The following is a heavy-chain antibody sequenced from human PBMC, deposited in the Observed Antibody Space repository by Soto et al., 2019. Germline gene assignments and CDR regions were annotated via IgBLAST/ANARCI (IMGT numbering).Heavy chain of an antibody. CDR3: ARGPGCYFDC. CDR2: ISSNGGST. D-gene: IGHD1-1*01. V-gene: IGHV3-64*01. CDR1: GFTFSSYA. J-gene: IGHJ4*02. Sequence: EVQLVESGGGLVQPGGPLRLPCAASGFTFSSYAMHWVRQAPGKGLEYVSAISSNGGSTYYANSVKGRFTISRDNSKNTLFLQLGNMRADEMAVYSCARGPGCYFDCGGQGALVTVAS.